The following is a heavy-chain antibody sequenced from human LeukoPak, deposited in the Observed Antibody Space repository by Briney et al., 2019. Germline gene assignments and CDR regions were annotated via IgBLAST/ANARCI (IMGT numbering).Heavy chain of an antibody. CDR3: ARDPGYYDTSGYPAYFDY. V-gene: IGHV4-38-2*02. D-gene: IGHD3-22*01. CDR1: GYSISSGYY. J-gene: IGHJ4*02. CDR2: IYHSGST. Sequence: SETLSLTCTVSGYSISSGYYWGWIRQPPGKGLEWIGSIYHSGSTYYNPSLKSRVTISVDTSKNQFSLKLSSETAADTAVYYCARDPGYYDTSGYPAYFDYWGQGTLVTVSS.